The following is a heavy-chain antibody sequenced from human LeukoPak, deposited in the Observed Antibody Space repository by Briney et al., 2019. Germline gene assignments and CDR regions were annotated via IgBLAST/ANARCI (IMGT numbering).Heavy chain of an antibody. CDR3: ARGGHIVGATGDY. V-gene: IGHV1-69*13. CDR1: GGTFSSYA. D-gene: IGHD1-26*01. CDR2: IIPIFGTA. J-gene: IGHJ4*02. Sequence: ASVKVSCKASGGTFSSYAISWVRQAPGQGLERMGGIIPIFGTANYAQKFQGRVTITADESTSTAYMELSSLRSEDTAVYYCARGGHIVGATGDYWGQGTLVTVSS.